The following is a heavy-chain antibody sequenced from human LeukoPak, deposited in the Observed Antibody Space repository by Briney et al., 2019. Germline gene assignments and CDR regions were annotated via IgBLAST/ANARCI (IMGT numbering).Heavy chain of an antibody. CDR1: GFTFSNYA. V-gene: IGHV3-30*04. CDR2: ISYEGSAT. D-gene: IGHD3-10*01. Sequence: GGSLRLSCAASGFTFSNYAFHWVRQPPGKGLEWAAVISYEGSATYYADSVKGRFTISRDNSKNTLDLQMNSLRVEDTAVYYCVRDRAPWGGALGGAKGMDVWGEGTTVTVSS. CDR3: VRDRAPWGGALGGAKGMDV. J-gene: IGHJ6*04.